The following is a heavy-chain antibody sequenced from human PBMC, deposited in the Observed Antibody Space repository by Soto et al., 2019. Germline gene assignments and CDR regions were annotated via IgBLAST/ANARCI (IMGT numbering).Heavy chain of an antibody. V-gene: IGHV4-39*02. Sequence: QLQLQESGPGLVKPSETLSLTCTVSGGSISSSTYYWGWIRQPPGKGLEWIGSIYFRGSTYYNPSLKSRVSVTVDTSKKQFSLKLTSVTAADTAVYYCAREILTGYYSAGWFDPWGQGTLVTVSS. J-gene: IGHJ5*02. CDR1: GGSISSSTYY. D-gene: IGHD3-9*01. CDR3: AREILTGYYSAGWFDP. CDR2: IYFRGST.